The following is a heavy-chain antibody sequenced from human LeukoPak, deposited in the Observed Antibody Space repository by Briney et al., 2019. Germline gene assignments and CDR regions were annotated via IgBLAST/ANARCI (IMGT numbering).Heavy chain of an antibody. D-gene: IGHD5-18*01. V-gene: IGHV3-7*01. J-gene: IGHJ4*02. CDR2: IKQDGSDK. CDR3: ARDPEGYSYGAHFDY. Sequence: PGGSLRLSCAASGFPFSSYWMSWVRQAPGKGLEWVANIKQDGSDKYYVDSVKGRFTISRDNAKNSLYLQMNSLRAEDTAVYYCARDPEGYSYGAHFDYWGQGTLVTVSS. CDR1: GFPFSSYW.